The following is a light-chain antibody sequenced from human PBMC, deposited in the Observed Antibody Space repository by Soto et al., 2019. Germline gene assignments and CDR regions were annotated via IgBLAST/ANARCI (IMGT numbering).Light chain of an antibody. CDR1: QSVSSS. CDR2: DAS. Sequence: EIVLTQSPDTLSLSPGERATLSCRASQSVSSSLAWYQQKPGQAPRLLIYDASNRATGIPARFSGSGSGTDFTLNISRLEPEDFAVYYCQQRSNWPPEVTFGPGTKVDIK. CDR3: QQRSNWPPEVT. V-gene: IGKV3-11*01. J-gene: IGKJ3*01.